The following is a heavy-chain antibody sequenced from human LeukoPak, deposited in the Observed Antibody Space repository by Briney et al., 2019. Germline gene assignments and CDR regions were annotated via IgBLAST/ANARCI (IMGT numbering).Heavy chain of an antibody. CDR1: GGSISSYY. D-gene: IGHD6-19*01. CDR3: ARGIAVAGAAWRFDP. CDR2: IYYSGST. Sequence: PSETLSLTCTVSGGSISSYYWSWIRQPPGKGLEWIGYIYYSGSTNYNPSLKSRVTISVDTSKNQFSLKLSSVTAADTAVYYCARGIAVAGAAWRFDPWGQGTLVTVSS. V-gene: IGHV4-59*01. J-gene: IGHJ5*02.